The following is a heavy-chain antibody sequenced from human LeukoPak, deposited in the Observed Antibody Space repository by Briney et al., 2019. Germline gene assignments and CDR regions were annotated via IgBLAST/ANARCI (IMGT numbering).Heavy chain of an antibody. D-gene: IGHD5/OR15-5a*01. V-gene: IGHV1-2*02. Sequence: ASVKVSCKASGYTFIGFYLHWVRQAPGQGLEWMGWINPTSGGTNYAQKFQDRVTMTRDTSINTAYMELSRLTSDDTAVYYCARLVGLSTTASYWGQGTLVIVSS. CDR1: GYTFIGFY. CDR3: ARLVGLSTTASY. J-gene: IGHJ4*02. CDR2: INPTSGGT.